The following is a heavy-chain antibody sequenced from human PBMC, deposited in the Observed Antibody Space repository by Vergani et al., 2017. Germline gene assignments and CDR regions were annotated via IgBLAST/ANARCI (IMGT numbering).Heavy chain of an antibody. D-gene: IGHD3-22*01. CDR2: ISGSGGST. V-gene: IGHV3-23*01. J-gene: IGHJ4*02. CDR3: AGEITMIVATTMYYFDY. CDR1: GFTFSSYA. Sequence: EVQLLESGGGLVQPGGSLRLSCAASGFTFSSYAMSWVRQAPGKGLEWVSAISGSGGSTYYADSVKGRFTISRDNSKNTLYLQMNSLRAEDKAVYYCAGEITMIVATTMYYFDYWGQGTLVTVSS.